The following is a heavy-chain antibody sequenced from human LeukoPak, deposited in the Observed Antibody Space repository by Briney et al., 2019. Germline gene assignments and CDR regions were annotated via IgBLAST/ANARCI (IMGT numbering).Heavy chain of an antibody. CDR1: GFTFRTYA. CDR2: ITGSGGST. D-gene: IGHD2-15*01. Sequence: PGGSLRLSCAGSGFTFRTYAMIWVRQAPGKGLEWVSGITGSGGSTYHADSVKGRFTISRDNSKNTLYLQMSSLRAEDSAIYYCAKGSASGRPYYFDYWGQGILVTVSS. J-gene: IGHJ4*02. V-gene: IGHV3-23*01. CDR3: AKGSASGRPYYFDY.